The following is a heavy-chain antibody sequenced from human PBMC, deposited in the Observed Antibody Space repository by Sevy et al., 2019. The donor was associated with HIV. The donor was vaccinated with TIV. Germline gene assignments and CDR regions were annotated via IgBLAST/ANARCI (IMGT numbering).Heavy chain of an antibody. Sequence: SETLSLTCTVSGGSISSYYWSWIRQPPGKGLEWIGYIYYSGSTNYNPSLKSRVTISVDTSKNQFSLKLSPVTAADTAVYYCARVRGCTYYDFWSGYFFDGTRPACAFDIWGQGTMVTVSS. D-gene: IGHD3-3*01. CDR2: IYYSGST. CDR3: ARVRGCTYYDFWSGYFFDGTRPACAFDI. J-gene: IGHJ3*02. V-gene: IGHV4-59*01. CDR1: GGSISSYY.